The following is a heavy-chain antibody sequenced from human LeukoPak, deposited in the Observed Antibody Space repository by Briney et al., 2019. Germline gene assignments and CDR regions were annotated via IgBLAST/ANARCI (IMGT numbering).Heavy chain of an antibody. CDR1: GFTFSSYA. D-gene: IGHD3-10*01. V-gene: IGHV3-23*01. Sequence: GGSLRLSCAASGFTFSSYAMSWVRQAPGKGLEWVSAISGSGGSTYYADSVKGRFTISRDNSKSTLYLQMNSLRAEDTAVYYCAKDLRGDRGVHYYFDYWGQGTLVTVSS. CDR3: AKDLRGDRGVHYYFDY. CDR2: ISGSGGST. J-gene: IGHJ4*02.